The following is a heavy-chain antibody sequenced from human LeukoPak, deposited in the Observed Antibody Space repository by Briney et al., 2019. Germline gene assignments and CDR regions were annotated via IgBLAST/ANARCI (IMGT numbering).Heavy chain of an antibody. V-gene: IGHV4-34*01. CDR2: INHSGST. CDR3: ARVGIAAPLGCIDY. J-gene: IGHJ4*02. Sequence: PSETLSLTCAVYGGSFSGYYWSWIRQPPGKGLEWIGEINHSGSTNYNPSLKSRVTISVDTSKNQFSLKLSSVTAADTAVYYCARVGIAAPLGCIDYWGQGTLVTVSS. D-gene: IGHD6-6*01. CDR1: GGSFSGYY.